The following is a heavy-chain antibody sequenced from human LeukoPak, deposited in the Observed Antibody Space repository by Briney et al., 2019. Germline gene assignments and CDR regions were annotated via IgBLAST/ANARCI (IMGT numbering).Heavy chain of an antibody. V-gene: IGHV3-7*01. D-gene: IGHD6-13*01. J-gene: IGHJ4*02. CDR2: INQDGSEN. CDR3: AILPGYSSGWYEVNY. Sequence: GGSLRLSCAASGFTFSSYWMSWVRQAPGKGLEWVANINQDGSENYYVDSVRGRFTISRDNAKNSLYLQMNSLRAEDTAVYYCAILPGYSSGWYEVNYWGQGTLVTVSS. CDR1: GFTFSSYW.